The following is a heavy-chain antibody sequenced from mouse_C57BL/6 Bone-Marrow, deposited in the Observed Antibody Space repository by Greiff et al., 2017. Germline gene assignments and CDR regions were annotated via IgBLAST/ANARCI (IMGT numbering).Heavy chain of an antibody. D-gene: IGHD1-1*01. CDR2: IDPSDSYT. CDR3: ASDTTVVPYWYFDV. CDR1: GYTFTSYW. V-gene: IGHV1-69*01. J-gene: IGHJ1*03. Sequence: VQLQQPGAELVMPGASVKLSCKASGYTFTSYWMHWVKQRPGQGLEWIGEIDPSDSYTNYNQKFKGKATLTVDKSSSTAYMQLSSLTSEDSAVYYCASDTTVVPYWYFDVWGTGTTVTVSS.